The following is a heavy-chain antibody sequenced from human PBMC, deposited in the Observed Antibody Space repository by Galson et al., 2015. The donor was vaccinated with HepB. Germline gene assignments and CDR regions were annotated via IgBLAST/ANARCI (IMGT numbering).Heavy chain of an antibody. V-gene: IGHV3-30*18. CDR1: GFTFSFYG. Sequence: LRLSCAASGFTFSFYGMHWVRQAPGKGLEWVAVISYDGSNKYYADSVKGRFTISRDNSKNTLYLQMNSLRAEDTAVYYCAKDYDFGVVGYFDYWGQGTLVTVSS. J-gene: IGHJ4*02. CDR3: AKDYDFGVVGYFDY. CDR2: ISYDGSNK. D-gene: IGHD3-3*01.